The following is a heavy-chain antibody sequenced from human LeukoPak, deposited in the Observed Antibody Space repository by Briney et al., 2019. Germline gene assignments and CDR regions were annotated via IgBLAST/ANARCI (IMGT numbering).Heavy chain of an antibody. CDR3: ATYSSLNRREFQY. D-gene: IGHD3-22*01. V-gene: IGHV3-11*01. CDR2: ISSSGSTI. Sequence: GGSLRLSCAASGFTFDDYAMHWVRQAPGKGLEWVSYISSSGSTIYYTDSVKGRFTISRDNAKNSLYLQMNSLRAEDTAVYYCATYSSLNRREFQYWGQGTLLTVSS. J-gene: IGHJ1*01. CDR1: GFTFDDYA.